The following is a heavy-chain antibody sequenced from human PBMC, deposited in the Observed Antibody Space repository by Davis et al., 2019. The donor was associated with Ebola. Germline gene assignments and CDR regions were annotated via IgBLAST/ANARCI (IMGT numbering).Heavy chain of an antibody. Sequence: PSETLSLTCTVSGFSISRHYWSWIRQPPGKGLGWFWSIYYTGSAYYNSSLNSRVTISVDTSKNQFSLRLNSVTAADTAMYFCAERGGSVWGQGTLVTVSS. D-gene: IGHD3-16*01. V-gene: IGHV4-59*11. CDR2: IYYTGSA. J-gene: IGHJ4*02. CDR1: GFSISRHY. CDR3: AERGGSV.